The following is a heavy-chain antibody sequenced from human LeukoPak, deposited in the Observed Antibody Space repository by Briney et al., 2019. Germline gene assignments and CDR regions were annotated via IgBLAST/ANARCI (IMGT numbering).Heavy chain of an antibody. D-gene: IGHD2/OR15-2a*01. V-gene: IGHV3-30*18. Sequence: SCKASGYTFTGYYIHWVRQAPGKGLEWVAVISYDGSNKYYADSVKGRFTISRDNSKNTLYLQMNSLRAEDTAVYYCAKLSSGYYYYGMDVWGQGTTVTVSS. CDR1: GYTFTGYY. CDR3: AKLSSGYYYYGMDV. CDR2: ISYDGSNK. J-gene: IGHJ6*02.